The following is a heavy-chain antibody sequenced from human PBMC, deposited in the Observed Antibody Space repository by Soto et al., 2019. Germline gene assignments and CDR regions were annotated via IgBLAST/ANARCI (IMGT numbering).Heavy chain of an antibody. CDR3: ARDAPGVAPY. Sequence: QVQLQASGPGLVKPSQTLSLTCTVSGGSIIDGQTYWNWIRQHPERGPEWMGYINYRGTTNYSPALKSRILISIDTSKNQFSLRLSSVTAADTAVYYCARDAPGVAPYWGQGTLVTVSS. D-gene: IGHD2-15*01. V-gene: IGHV4-31*03. J-gene: IGHJ4*02. CDR1: GGSIIDGQTY. CDR2: INYRGTT.